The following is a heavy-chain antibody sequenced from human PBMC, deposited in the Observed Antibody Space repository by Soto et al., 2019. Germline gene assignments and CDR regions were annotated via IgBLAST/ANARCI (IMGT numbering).Heavy chain of an antibody. Sequence: PSETLSLTCAVYGVSFSGYYWSWIRQPPGKGLEWIGEINHSGSTNYNPSLKSRVTISVDTSKNQFSLKLSSVTAADTAVYYCARFSVVHDLLPDYWGQGTLVTVSS. D-gene: IGHD3-22*01. CDR2: INHSGST. V-gene: IGHV4-34*01. CDR3: ARFSVVHDLLPDY. CDR1: GVSFSGYY. J-gene: IGHJ4*02.